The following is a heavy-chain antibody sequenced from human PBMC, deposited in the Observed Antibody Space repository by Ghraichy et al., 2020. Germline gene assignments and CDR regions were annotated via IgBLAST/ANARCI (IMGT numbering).Heavy chain of an antibody. CDR2: INTYNGNT. CDR1: GYTFTGYG. CDR3: ARGGWGLMGVLDY. J-gene: IGHJ4*02. V-gene: IGHV1-18*04. D-gene: IGHD2-8*01. Sequence: ASVKVSCKASGYTFTGYGITWVRQAPGQGLEWMGWINTYNGNTNYAQHFQGRVTMTTDTSTSTAYMELRSLRYDDTAVYYCARGGWGLMGVLDYWGQGTLVTVSS.